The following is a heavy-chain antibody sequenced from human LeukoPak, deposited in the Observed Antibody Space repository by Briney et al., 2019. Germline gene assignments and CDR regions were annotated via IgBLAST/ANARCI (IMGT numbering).Heavy chain of an antibody. D-gene: IGHD3-3*01. Sequence: ASVKVSCTASGGTFSSYAISWVRQASGQGLEWMGGIIPIFGTANYAQKFQGRVTITADESTSTAYMELSSLRSEDTAVYYCARLNYDFWSGHYGMDVWGQGTTVTVSS. CDR2: IIPIFGTA. J-gene: IGHJ6*02. CDR1: GGTFSSYA. V-gene: IGHV1-69*13. CDR3: ARLNYDFWSGHYGMDV.